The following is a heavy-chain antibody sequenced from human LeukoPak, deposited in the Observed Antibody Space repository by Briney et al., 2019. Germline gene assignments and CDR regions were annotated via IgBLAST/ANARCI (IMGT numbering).Heavy chain of an antibody. CDR2: INPNSGGT. J-gene: IGHJ4*02. Sequence: GASVKVSCKASGYTFTSYYMHWVRQAPGQGLEWMGRINPNSGGTNYAQRFQGRVTMTRDTSINTAYLELSGLRSDDTAVYYCAREYCSSTSCRYYFDYWGQGTLVTVSS. CDR3: AREYCSSTSCRYYFDY. D-gene: IGHD2-2*01. CDR1: GYTFTSYY. V-gene: IGHV1-2*06.